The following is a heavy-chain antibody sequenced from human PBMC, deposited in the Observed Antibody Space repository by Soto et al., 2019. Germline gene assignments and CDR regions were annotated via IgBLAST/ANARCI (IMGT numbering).Heavy chain of an antibody. J-gene: IGHJ4*02. CDR1: GFTVSGND. CDR2: ISSSGRAI. Sequence: QLQLLESGGDLVKPGGSLRLSCAASGFTVSGNDLSWIRQAPGKGLEWVSSISSSGRAIYYADSVKGRFTISRDNAKDSLFLQMSTLTAVDSAIYYCASHHASVWLYFDSWCQGPLVTVSS. D-gene: IGHD6-19*01. CDR3: ASHHASVWLYFDS. V-gene: IGHV3-11*01.